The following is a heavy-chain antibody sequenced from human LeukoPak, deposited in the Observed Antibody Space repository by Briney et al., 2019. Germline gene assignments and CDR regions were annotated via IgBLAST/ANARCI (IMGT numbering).Heavy chain of an antibody. CDR1: GFTFSTYG. V-gene: IGHV3-30*18. CDR2: ISYDGSNK. Sequence: GGSLRLSCEASGFTFSTYGMHWVRQAPGKGLEWVAVISYDGSNKYYADSVKGRFTISRDNSKNTLYLQMNSLRAEDTAVYYCAKYGGYSYGSPFDYWGQGTLVTVSS. J-gene: IGHJ4*02. D-gene: IGHD5-18*01. CDR3: AKYGGYSYGSPFDY.